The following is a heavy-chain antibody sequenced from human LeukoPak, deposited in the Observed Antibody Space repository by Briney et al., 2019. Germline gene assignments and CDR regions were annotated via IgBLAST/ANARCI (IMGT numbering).Heavy chain of an antibody. CDR1: GGSISSCASD. CDR2: INHSGSS. CDR3: ARAARQGFTMIVVPFFYFDL. V-gene: IGHV4-31*03. J-gene: IGHJ2*01. Sequence: SQTLSLTCTVSGGSISSCASDWGWIRQHPKRGLECVGYINHSGSSYYNPSLGSRVTMSVDTSKNQFSLKLSSVTAADSAVYYCARAARQGFTMIVVPFFYFDLWGRGTLVTVSS. D-gene: IGHD3-22*01.